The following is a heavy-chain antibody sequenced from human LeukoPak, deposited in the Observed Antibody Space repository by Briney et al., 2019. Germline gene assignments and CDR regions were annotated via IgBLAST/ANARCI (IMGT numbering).Heavy chain of an antibody. V-gene: IGHV3-74*01. D-gene: IGHD3-10*01. CDR1: GFTLSSYW. CDR2: INPDGSTT. CDR3: ARVRVGAYDFEY. J-gene: IGHJ4*02. Sequence: GGSLRLSCPASGFTLSSYWMHWVRQVPGKGLVWVSRINPDGSTTTYADSVKGQFTISRDNAKNTLYLQMNSLRAEDTAVYYCARVRVGAYDFEYWGQGTLVTVSS.